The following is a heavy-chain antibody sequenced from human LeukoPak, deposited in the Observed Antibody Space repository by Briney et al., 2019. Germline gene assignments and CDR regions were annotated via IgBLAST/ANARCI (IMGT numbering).Heavy chain of an antibody. CDR1: GFTVRSNY. V-gene: IGHV3-53*01. CDR3: ARGAGYNYPYYFDY. Sequence: SGGSLRLSCAASGFTVRSNYMNWVRQAPGKGLEWVSVIYGGGNIYYADSVKGRFTISIDNSKNTLYLQMNSLRAEDTAVYYCARGAGYNYPYYFDYWGQGTLVTVSS. D-gene: IGHD5-24*01. CDR2: IYGGGNI. J-gene: IGHJ4*02.